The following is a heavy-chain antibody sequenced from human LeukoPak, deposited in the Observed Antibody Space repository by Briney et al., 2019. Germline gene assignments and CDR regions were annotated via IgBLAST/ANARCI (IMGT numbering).Heavy chain of an antibody. J-gene: IGHJ3*02. CDR2: IDRSDSYN. CDR1: GSIFGNYW. Sequence: GASLQISCECSGSIFGNYWISGGRQLRGKGEEGMGTIDRSDSYNNYSPSLEGHVTILAHKSISTAYLQWSSLKASDTAIYYCASGITTSRYGFDIWGQGTMVSVSS. V-gene: IGHV5-10-1*01. CDR3: ASGITTSRYGFDI. D-gene: IGHD3-22*01.